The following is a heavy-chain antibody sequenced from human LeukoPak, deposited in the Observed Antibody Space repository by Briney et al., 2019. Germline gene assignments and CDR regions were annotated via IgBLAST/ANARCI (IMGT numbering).Heavy chain of an antibody. V-gene: IGHV3-48*01. J-gene: IGHJ4*02. CDR3: AKDLWLVLDY. D-gene: IGHD6-19*01. CDR1: GFTFSSYS. Sequence: GGSLRLSCAASGFTFSSYSMNWVRQAPGKGLEWVSYISSSSSTIYYADSVKGRFTISRDNAKNSLYLQMNSLRAEDTAVYYCAKDLWLVLDYWGQGTLVTVSS. CDR2: ISSSSSTI.